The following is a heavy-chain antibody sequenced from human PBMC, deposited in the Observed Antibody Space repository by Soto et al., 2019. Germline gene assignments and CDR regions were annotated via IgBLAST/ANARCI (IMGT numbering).Heavy chain of an antibody. D-gene: IGHD4-17*01. J-gene: IGHJ4*02. V-gene: IGHV3-49*03. CDR1: GFTFGDYA. CDR3: TRAVRYDYGDFVYYFDY. Sequence: GGSLRLSCTASGFTFGDYAMSWFRQAPGKGLEWVGFIRSKAYGGTTEYAASVKGRITISRDDSKSIAYLQMNSLKTEDTAVYYCTRAVRYDYGDFVYYFDYWGQGTLVTVSS. CDR2: IRSKAYGGTT.